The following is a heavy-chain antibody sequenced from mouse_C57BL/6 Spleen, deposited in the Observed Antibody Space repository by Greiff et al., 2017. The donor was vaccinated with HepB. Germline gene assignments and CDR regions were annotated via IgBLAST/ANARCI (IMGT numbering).Heavy chain of an antibody. CDR2: IYPRSGNT. D-gene: IGHD2-5*01. J-gene: IGHJ2*01. V-gene: IGHV1-81*01. Sequence: QVQLKESGAELARPGASVKLSCKASGYTFTSYGISWVKQRTGQGLEWIGEIYPRSGNTYYNEKFKGKATLTADKSSSTAYMELRSLTSEDSAVYFCANSNYVFYYFDYWGQGTTLTVSS. CDR1: GYTFTSYG. CDR3: ANSNYVFYYFDY.